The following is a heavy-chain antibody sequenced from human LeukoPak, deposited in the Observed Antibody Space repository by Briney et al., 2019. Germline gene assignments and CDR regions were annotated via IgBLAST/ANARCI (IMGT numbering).Heavy chain of an antibody. V-gene: IGHV4-61*02. D-gene: IGHD6-13*01. J-gene: IGHJ3*02. CDR2: IYTSGNT. CDR3: TRAWQQLAYGFDI. CDR1: GGSISSGSYY. Sequence: PSETLSLTCTVTGGSISSGSYYWSWIRQPAGKGLEWIGRIYTSGNTKYNPSLKSRVTMSVDTSKNQFSLKLTSVTAADTAMYYCTRAWQQLAYGFDIWGQGTMVTVSS.